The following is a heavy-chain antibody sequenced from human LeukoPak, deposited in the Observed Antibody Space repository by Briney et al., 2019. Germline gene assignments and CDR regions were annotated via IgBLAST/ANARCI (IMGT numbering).Heavy chain of an antibody. CDR1: GFSFSSYD. CDR3: AKDLPDIVVVPAAIDAFDI. CDR2: ISGSGGST. V-gene: IGHV3-23*01. D-gene: IGHD2-2*02. J-gene: IGHJ3*02. Sequence: GGSLRLSCAASGFSFSSYDMSWVRQDPGKGLEWVSAISGSGGSTDYADSVKGRFTISRDNSKNTLYLQMNSLRAEDTAVYYCAKDLPDIVVVPAAIDAFDIWGQGTMVTVSS.